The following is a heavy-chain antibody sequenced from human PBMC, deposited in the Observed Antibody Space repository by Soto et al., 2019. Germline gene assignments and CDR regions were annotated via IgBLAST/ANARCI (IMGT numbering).Heavy chain of an antibody. Sequence: GGSLRLSCAASGFTFSSYAMSWVRQAPGKGLEWVSAISGSGGSTYYADSVKGRFTISRGNSKNTLYLQMNSLRAEDTAVYYCAKAANWNYQGITFDYWGQGTLVTVSS. D-gene: IGHD1-7*01. CDR3: AKAANWNYQGITFDY. CDR1: GFTFSSYA. J-gene: IGHJ4*02. CDR2: ISGSGGST. V-gene: IGHV3-23*01.